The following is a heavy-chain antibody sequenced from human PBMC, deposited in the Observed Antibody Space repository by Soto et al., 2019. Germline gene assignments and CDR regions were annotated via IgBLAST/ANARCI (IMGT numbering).Heavy chain of an antibody. V-gene: IGHV4-34*01. Sequence: PSETLSLTCAVYGESFSGYYWTWIRQPPGKGLEWIGEITDSGIANYNASLKSRVTLSVDTSKNQFSLRLNSVTAADTAVYFCARGGVPAPDHYFGMDVWGQGTTVTVSS. D-gene: IGHD2-2*01. CDR1: GESFSGYY. CDR2: ITDSGIA. CDR3: ARGGVPAPDHYFGMDV. J-gene: IGHJ6*02.